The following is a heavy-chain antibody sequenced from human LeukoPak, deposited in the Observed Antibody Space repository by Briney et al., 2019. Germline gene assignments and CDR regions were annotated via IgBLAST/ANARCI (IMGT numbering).Heavy chain of an antibody. CDR2: INPNSGGT. D-gene: IGHD2-2*01. J-gene: IGHJ4*02. CDR3: ARDLVGMPGGDFDY. V-gene: IGHV1-2*02. CDR1: GYTFTGNY. Sequence: ASVKVSCKASGYTFTGNYMHWVRQAPGQGLEWMVWINPNSGGTNYAQKFQGRVTMTRDTSISTAYMELSRLRSDDTAVYYCARDLVGMPGGDFDYWGQGTLVTVSS.